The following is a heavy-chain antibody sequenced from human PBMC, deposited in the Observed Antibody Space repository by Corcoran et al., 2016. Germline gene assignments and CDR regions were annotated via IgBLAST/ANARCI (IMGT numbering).Heavy chain of an antibody. CDR3: ARDRGGALDY. D-gene: IGHD3-10*01. Sequence: EVQLVESGGTLAQPGGSLRLPCAASGFIFSSYWMAWVRQAPGKGLEWVANIKPGGTEGTYVDSVRGRFTISRDDAKSSLYLQMNSLRAEDTAVYYCARDRGGALDYWGQGTQVTVSS. V-gene: IGHV3-7*01. CDR2: IKPGGTEG. CDR1: GFIFSSYW. J-gene: IGHJ4*02.